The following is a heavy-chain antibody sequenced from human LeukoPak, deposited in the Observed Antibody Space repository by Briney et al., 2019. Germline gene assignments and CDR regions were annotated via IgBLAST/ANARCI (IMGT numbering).Heavy chain of an antibody. V-gene: IGHV3-49*04. J-gene: IGHJ6*03. Sequence: GGSLRLSCAASGFTFSSYWMTWVRQAPGKGLEWVGFIRSKAYGGTTEYAASVKGRFTISRDDSKSIAYLQMNSLKTEDTAVYYCTRDLRGSLFYYYYYYMDVWGKGTTVTISS. CDR1: GFTFSSYW. CDR2: IRSKAYGGTT. D-gene: IGHD1-26*01. CDR3: TRDLRGSLFYYYYYYMDV.